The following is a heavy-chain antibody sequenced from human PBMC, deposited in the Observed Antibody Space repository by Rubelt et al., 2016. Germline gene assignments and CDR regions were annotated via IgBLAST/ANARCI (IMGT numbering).Heavy chain of an antibody. D-gene: IGHD3-3*01. CDR2: ISPIVGTA. CDR1: GGTFSSHA. V-gene: IGHV1-69*01. Sequence: QVQLVQSGAEVKKLGASVKVSCKASGGTFSSHAISWVRQSPGQGLEWMGGISPIVGTANYAQKFQCRVPIPADESTGTAYIELICLRSEDAAVYYCARDSPPCSLEWLPNWFDPWGQGTLVTVSS. CDR3: ARDSPPCSLEWLPNWFDP. J-gene: IGHJ5*02.